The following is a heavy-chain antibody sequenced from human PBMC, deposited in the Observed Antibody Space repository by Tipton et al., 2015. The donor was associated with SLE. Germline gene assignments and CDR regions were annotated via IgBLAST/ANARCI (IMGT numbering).Heavy chain of an antibody. D-gene: IGHD2-8*01. Sequence: SLRLSCAASGFTFSSYAMHWVRQAPGKGLEWVAVISYDGSNKYYADSVKGRFTISRDNSKNTLYLQMNSLRAEDTAVYYCARDVGEGYCTNGVCSHHDAFDIWGQGTMVTVSS. CDR3: ARDVGEGYCTNGVCSHHDAFDI. V-gene: IGHV3-30-3*01. CDR2: ISYDGSNK. CDR1: GFTFSSYA. J-gene: IGHJ3*02.